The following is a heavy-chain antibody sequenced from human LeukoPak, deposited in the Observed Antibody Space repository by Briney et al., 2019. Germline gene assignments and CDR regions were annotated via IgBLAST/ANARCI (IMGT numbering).Heavy chain of an antibody. CDR1: GFTFSTYG. J-gene: IGHJ4*02. V-gene: IGHV3-30*03. D-gene: IGHD2-15*01. CDR2: ISYDGTNK. Sequence: QPGGSLRLSCAASGFTFSTYGMHWVRQAPGKGVEWVAVISYDGTNKYYADSVRGRFTISRDNSKNTLYVQMNSLRVEDTAVYYCATKSLIGYTDQWGQGTLVTVSS. CDR3: ATKSLIGYTDQ.